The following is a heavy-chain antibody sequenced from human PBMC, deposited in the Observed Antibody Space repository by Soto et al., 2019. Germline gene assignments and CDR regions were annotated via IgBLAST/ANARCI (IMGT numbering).Heavy chain of an antibody. V-gene: IGHV1-18*01. CDR3: VMVDNYVTPTPQDV. CDR2: ISPYTGNT. Sequence: QVQLVQSGDEVKKPGASVKVSCKASGYIFVNYGIAWVRQAPGQGLEWMGWISPYTGNTHSASKVQGRLTMTTDTSTSTAYMDLGSLTSNDTAVYYCVMVDNYVTPTPQDVWGQGTTVTVSS. J-gene: IGHJ6*02. D-gene: IGHD3-16*01. CDR1: GYIFVNYG.